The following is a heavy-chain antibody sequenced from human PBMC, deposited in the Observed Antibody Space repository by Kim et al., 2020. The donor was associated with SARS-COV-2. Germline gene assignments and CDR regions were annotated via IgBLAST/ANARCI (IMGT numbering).Heavy chain of an antibody. CDR1: GFTFSSYW. CDR3: ARVAVVVVAATREYYYYAMDV. Sequence: GGSLRLSCAASGFTFSSYWMRWVRQAPGKGLVWVSRINSDGSSTSYADSVKGRFAISRDNAKNTLYLQMNSLRAEDTAVYYCARVAVVVVAATREYYYYAMDVWGPGTTVTVSS. D-gene: IGHD2-15*01. CDR2: INSDGSST. V-gene: IGHV3-74*01. J-gene: IGHJ6*02.